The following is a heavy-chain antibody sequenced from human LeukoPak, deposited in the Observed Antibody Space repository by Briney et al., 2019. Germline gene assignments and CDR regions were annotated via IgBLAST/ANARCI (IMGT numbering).Heavy chain of an antibody. CDR1: GFTFSSHG. V-gene: IGHV3-48*04. D-gene: IGHD5-24*01. CDR3: ARRRDGYNSRWFDP. J-gene: IGHJ5*01. CDR2: ISSSGSSI. Sequence: GGSLRLSCVASGFTFSSHGMNWVRQAPGKGLEWVSYISSSGSSIYYADSVKGRFTISRDNAKNSLYLQMNSLRAEDTAVYYCARRRDGYNSRWFDPWGQGTLVTVSS.